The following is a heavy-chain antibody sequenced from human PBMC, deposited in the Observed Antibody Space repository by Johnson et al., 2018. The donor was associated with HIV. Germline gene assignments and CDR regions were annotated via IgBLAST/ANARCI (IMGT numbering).Heavy chain of an antibody. V-gene: IGHV3-74*01. CDR2: IYSGGSGGST. Sequence: VQLVESGGGLVQPGGSLRLSCAASGFIFRNYWMHWVRQTPGPGLVWVARIYSGGSGGSTYYVDSVKGRFTISRDNSKNTLYLQMNSLRTEDMAVYYCARENWNHAGAFDIWGQGTMVTVSS. J-gene: IGHJ3*02. CDR3: ARENWNHAGAFDI. D-gene: IGHD1-14*01. CDR1: GFIFRNYW.